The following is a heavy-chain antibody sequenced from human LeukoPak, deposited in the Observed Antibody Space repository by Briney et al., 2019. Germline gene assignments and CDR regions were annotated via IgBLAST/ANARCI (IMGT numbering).Heavy chain of an antibody. J-gene: IGHJ4*02. CDR2: ISSSGSII. CDR3: ARALLGYCSGGSCDFDY. D-gene: IGHD2-15*01. V-gene: IGHV3-48*03. Sequence: GGSLRHSCAASGFTFSSYEMNWVRQAPGKGLEWVSYISSSGSIIYYADSVKGRYTISRDNSKNSLYLQMNSLRAEDTAVYYCARALLGYCSGGSCDFDYWGQGTLVTVSS. CDR1: GFTFSSYE.